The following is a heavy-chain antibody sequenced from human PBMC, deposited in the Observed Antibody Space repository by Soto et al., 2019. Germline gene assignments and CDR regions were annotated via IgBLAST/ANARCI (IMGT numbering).Heavy chain of an antibody. Sequence: QVQLVQSGAEVKKPGASVKVSCKASGYTFTKYAITWMRQAPGQGLEGVGWISVYNGNTKYAENFQGRVTVTTDTSTTTAYMELRSLRSDDTAVYYCAREGAGLYYYYYGMDVWGQGTTVTVPS. D-gene: IGHD6-19*01. CDR1: GYTFTKYA. V-gene: IGHV1-18*01. CDR2: ISVYNGNT. CDR3: AREGAGLYYYYYGMDV. J-gene: IGHJ6*02.